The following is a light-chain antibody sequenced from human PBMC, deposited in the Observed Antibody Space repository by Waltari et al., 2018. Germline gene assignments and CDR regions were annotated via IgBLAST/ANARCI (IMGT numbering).Light chain of an antibody. CDR1: RGSLTSDF. V-gene: IGLV6-57*04. J-gene: IGLJ2*01. Sequence: NFVLTQPHSVSGSPGRTVNISCTRSRGSLTSDFVPWYRLRPGSAPTTIIYKDNQRPSGVPDRFSGSIDTSSNSASLTISGLTTEDEADYYCQTCDTTVLIFGGGTQLTVL. CDR3: QTCDTTVLI. CDR2: KDN.